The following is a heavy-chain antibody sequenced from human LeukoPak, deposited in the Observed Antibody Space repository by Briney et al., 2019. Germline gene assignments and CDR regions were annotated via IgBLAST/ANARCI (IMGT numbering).Heavy chain of an antibody. V-gene: IGHV2-70*11. Sequence: SGPALVKPTQTLTLTCTFSGFSLSTTGMCVTWICQPPGKALEWLARIDWDDDKYYSTSLKTRLTISKDTSKNQVVLTMTNMDPVDTATYYCARAPSTAMVDWYFELWGRGTLVTVSS. CDR1: GFSLSTTGMC. CDR3: ARAPSTAMVDWYFEL. CDR2: IDWDDDK. J-gene: IGHJ2*01. D-gene: IGHD5-18*01.